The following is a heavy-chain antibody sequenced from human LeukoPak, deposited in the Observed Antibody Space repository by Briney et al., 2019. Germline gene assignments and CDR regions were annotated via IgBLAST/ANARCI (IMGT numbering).Heavy chain of an antibody. V-gene: IGHV3-74*01. CDR1: GFTFSSNW. CDR3: ARDGTSSTWVAYNWFDI. J-gene: IGHJ5*02. Sequence: GRSLRLSCAASGFTFSSNWMHWVRQAPGKGLVWVSRINSDGSSTSYADSVKGRFTISRDNAKNTLYLQMNSLRAEDTAVYYCARDGTSSTWVAYNWFDIWGQGTLVTVSS. D-gene: IGHD6-13*01. CDR2: INSDGSST.